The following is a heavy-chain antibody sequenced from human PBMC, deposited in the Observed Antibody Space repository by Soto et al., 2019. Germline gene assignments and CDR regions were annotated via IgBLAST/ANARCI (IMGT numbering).Heavy chain of an antibody. CDR2: MIPIFDTA. D-gene: IGHD4-4*01. CDR3: ASPHSSNRYYYGMDV. CDR1: GGTFSSYA. Sequence: QVQLVQSGAEVKKPGSSVKVSCKASGGTFSSYAISWVRQAPGQGLEWMGGMIPIFDTANYAQKFQGRVTITADESTSTAYTELSSLRSEDTAVYSCASPHSSNRYYYGMDVWGQGTTVTVSS. J-gene: IGHJ6*02. V-gene: IGHV1-69*12.